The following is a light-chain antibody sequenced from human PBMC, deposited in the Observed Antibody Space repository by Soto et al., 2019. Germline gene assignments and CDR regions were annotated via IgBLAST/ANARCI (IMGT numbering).Light chain of an antibody. CDR2: GAS. J-gene: IGKJ1*01. V-gene: IGKV3-15*01. CDR3: QQYNNWPWT. Sequence: EIVMTQSPATLSVSPGERGTLSCRASQSVSSNLAWYQQKHGQAPRLLIYGASTRATGIPARFSGSGSGTDFTLTISSLQSEDVAVYYCQQYNNWPWTFGQGTKVDIK. CDR1: QSVSSN.